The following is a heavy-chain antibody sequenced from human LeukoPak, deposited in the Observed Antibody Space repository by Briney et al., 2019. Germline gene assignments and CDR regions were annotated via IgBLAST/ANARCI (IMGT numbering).Heavy chain of an antibody. CDR1: GGSISSGGYY. J-gene: IGHJ6*02. CDR2: IYYSGST. V-gene: IGHV4-31*03. Sequence: SQTLSLTCTVSGGSISSGGYYWSWIRRHPGKGLEWIGYIYYSGSTYYNPSLKSRVTISVDTSKNQFSLKLSSVTAADTAVYYCASGYCSSTSCYTAVWGQGTTVTVSS. CDR3: ASGYCSSTSCYTAV. D-gene: IGHD2-2*02.